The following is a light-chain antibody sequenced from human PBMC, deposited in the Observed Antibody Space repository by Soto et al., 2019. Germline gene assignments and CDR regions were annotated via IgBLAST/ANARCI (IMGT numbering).Light chain of an antibody. J-gene: IGKJ4*01. Sequence: DVHITQSPSSVSASVGYRVTINCRASQDISDWLACYQQKSWKSPKLLFYKASGVESGVPSRFSGSGSGTDFTLTIRSLQPDDFATYYCQQYDSYSPLTFGGGTLVDVK. CDR2: KAS. V-gene: IGKV1-5*03. CDR1: QDISDW. CDR3: QQYDSYSPLT.